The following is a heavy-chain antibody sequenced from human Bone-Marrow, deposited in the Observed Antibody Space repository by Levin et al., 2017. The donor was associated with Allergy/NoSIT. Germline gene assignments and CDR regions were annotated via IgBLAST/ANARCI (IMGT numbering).Heavy chain of an antibody. V-gene: IGHV5-51*04. CDR1: GYRFTSFW. CDR3: ARRLPRQQQEAFDI. J-gene: IGHJ3*02. CDR2: IYPGDSDT. D-gene: IGHD6-13*01. Sequence: RPGGSLRLSCQGSGYRFTSFWIGWVRQIPGKGLEWMGIIYPGDSDTKYSPSFQGQVTISADKPTSTAHLQWSSLKASDTAMYFCARRLPRQQQEAFDIWGQGTMVIVSS.